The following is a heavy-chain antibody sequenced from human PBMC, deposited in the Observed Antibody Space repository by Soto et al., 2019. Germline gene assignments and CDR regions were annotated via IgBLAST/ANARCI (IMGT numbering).Heavy chain of an antibody. J-gene: IGHJ4*02. CDR1: GFTFGTVA. Sequence: EVQLLESGGGLVEPGGSLRLSCVASGFTFGTVAMTWVRQAPGKGLEWVSSIAIASFDSYYAPSVKGRFTTSRDDFKNPLYLQMHSLRADDTAVYYCAKDRLSRYLSGLYFDFWGPGSVVTVSS. CDR2: IAIASFDS. D-gene: IGHD3-16*01. CDR3: AKDRLSRYLSGLYFDF. V-gene: IGHV3-23*01.